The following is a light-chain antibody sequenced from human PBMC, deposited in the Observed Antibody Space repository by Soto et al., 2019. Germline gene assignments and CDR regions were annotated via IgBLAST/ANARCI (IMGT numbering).Light chain of an antibody. Sequence: DIQMTQSPASLSASIGDRVSISCRASQTVATFLNWYQQKPGKVPQLLTYAASTLQSGVPSRFSGSGSGTDFTLVISSLQREDFGTYYCQQSLSTPYTLGQGTKVDIK. J-gene: IGKJ2*01. CDR2: AAS. CDR1: QTVATF. CDR3: QQSLSTPYT. V-gene: IGKV1-39*01.